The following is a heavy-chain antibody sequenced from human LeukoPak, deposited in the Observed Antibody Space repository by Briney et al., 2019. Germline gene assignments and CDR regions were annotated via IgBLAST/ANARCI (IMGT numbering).Heavy chain of an antibody. J-gene: IGHJ4*02. CDR3: AKGGPTGSNYFDF. D-gene: IGHD1-26*01. V-gene: IGHV3-23*01. CDR2: ISGSGYYS. Sequence: AGGSLRLSCAASELTFDNYAMSWVRQAPGKGLEWVSVISGSGYYSYYADSVKGRFTVSRDNSKTTLYLQMNSLRADDTAVYYCAKGGPTGSNYFDFWGQGTLVTVSS. CDR1: ELTFDNYA.